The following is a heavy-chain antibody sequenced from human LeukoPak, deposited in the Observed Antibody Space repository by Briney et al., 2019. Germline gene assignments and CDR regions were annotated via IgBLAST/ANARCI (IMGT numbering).Heavy chain of an antibody. V-gene: IGHV1-2*06. Sequence: ASVKVSCKTSGYIFTGYYMHWVRQAPGQGLEWLGRISPDLGGTVYAQNFEGRITMTRDTSVTTVYMELRRLTSDDTALFYCARDGGLSDGFDIWGQGTMVTVSS. J-gene: IGHJ3*02. D-gene: IGHD3-16*01. CDR1: GYIFTGYY. CDR3: ARDGGLSDGFDI. CDR2: ISPDLGGT.